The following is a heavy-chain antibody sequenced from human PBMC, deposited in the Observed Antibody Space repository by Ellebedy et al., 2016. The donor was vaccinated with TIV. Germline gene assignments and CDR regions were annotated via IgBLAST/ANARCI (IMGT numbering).Heavy chain of an antibody. CDR1: GFPFASYV. CDR2: ITGSGFGT. V-gene: IGHV3-23*01. D-gene: IGHD3-10*01. J-gene: IGHJ4*02. CDR3: AKTAGSGSYCYDY. Sequence: PGGSLRLSCAASGFPFASYVMSWVRQAPGKGLEWVSTITGSGFGTYYADSVKGRFTVSRDKSKNTLSLQMDSLRAEDTAVYYCAKTAGSGSYCYDYWGQGTLVAVSS.